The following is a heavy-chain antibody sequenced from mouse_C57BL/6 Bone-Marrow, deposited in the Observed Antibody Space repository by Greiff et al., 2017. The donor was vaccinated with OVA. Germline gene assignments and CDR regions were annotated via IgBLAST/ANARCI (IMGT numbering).Heavy chain of an antibody. CDR1: GFTFSDFY. V-gene: IGHV7-1*01. CDR2: SRNKANDYTT. J-gene: IGHJ4*01. D-gene: IGHD5-5*01. Sequence: EVKVVESGGGLVQSGRSLRLSCATSGFTFSDFYMEWVRQAPGKGLEWIAASRNKANDYTTEYSASVKGRFIVSRDTSQSILYLQMNALRAEDTAIYYCARGLPPNYAMDYWGQGTSVTVSS. CDR3: ARGLPPNYAMDY.